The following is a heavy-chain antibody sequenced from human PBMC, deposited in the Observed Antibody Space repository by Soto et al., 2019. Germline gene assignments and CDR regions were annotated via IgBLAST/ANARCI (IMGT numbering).Heavy chain of an antibody. V-gene: IGHV3-23*01. J-gene: IGHJ5*01. CDR3: AKDAVSYNGKWDWFDS. CDR2: IGGGNTDR. D-gene: IGHD1-26*01. CDR1: RFIFSDYA. Sequence: DVQLLESGGGLVQPGGSLTLSCAASRFIFSDYAMNWVRQAPGKGLEWVSSIGGGNTDRYYADSVKGRFIISRDNSKNTIYLQMNSLRDDEPAVYYCAKDAVSYNGKWDWFDSWGQGTLVTVSS.